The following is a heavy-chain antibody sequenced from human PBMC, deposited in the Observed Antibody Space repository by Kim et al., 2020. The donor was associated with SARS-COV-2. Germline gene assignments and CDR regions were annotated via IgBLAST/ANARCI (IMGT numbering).Heavy chain of an antibody. CDR2: ISSSSSYT. CDR1: GFTFSDYY. CDR3: ARVGSSWYAFDY. J-gene: IGHJ4*02. V-gene: IGHV3-11*06. D-gene: IGHD6-13*01. Sequence: GGSLRLSCAASGFTFSDYYMSWIRQAPGKRLEWVSYISSSSSYTNYADSVKGRFTISRDNAKNSLYLQMNSLRAEDTAVYYCARVGSSWYAFDYWGQGTLVTVSS.